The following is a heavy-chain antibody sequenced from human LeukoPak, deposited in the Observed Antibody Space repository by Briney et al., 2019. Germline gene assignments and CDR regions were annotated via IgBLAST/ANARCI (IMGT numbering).Heavy chain of an antibody. V-gene: IGHV3-7*01. Sequence: GGSLRLSCAASGFTFSSYWVSWVRQAPGKGLEWVANIKQDGSEKYYVDSVKGRFTISRDNAKNSLYLQMNSLRAEDTAVYYCASSSGYSSSWYYGATRQDDYWGQGTLVTVSS. J-gene: IGHJ4*02. CDR1: GFTFSSYW. CDR3: ASSSGYSSSWYYGATRQDDY. D-gene: IGHD6-13*01. CDR2: IKQDGSEK.